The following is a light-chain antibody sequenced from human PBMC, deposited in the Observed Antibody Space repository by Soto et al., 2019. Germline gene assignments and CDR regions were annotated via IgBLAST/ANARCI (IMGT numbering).Light chain of an antibody. CDR2: GAS. J-gene: IGKJ4*01. CDR3: QQSYTTPLT. Sequence: DIQMTQSPSSLSASIGDRVTITCRASQSINNFLNWYQQQSGRAPKLLMHGASSLQSGVPPRFTGSGSGAEFTLTISGLQPEDFVTYYCQQSYTTPLTFGGGTKVEIK. V-gene: IGKV1-39*01. CDR1: QSINNF.